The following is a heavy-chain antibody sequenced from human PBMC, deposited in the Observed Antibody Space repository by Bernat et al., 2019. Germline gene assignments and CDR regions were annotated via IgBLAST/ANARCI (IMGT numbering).Heavy chain of an antibody. CDR3: ARLRSVGDNVVCLGIWNW. Sequence: LDYKISGGSISSITYYCGWIRQPPGNGLEWIGSIYYSGSTYYNPSLTSRVTISVDTSKNQLSLKLSSVTAEDTAVYYCARLRSVGDNVVCLGIWNW. V-gene: IGHV4-39*01. CDR1: GGSISSITYY. D-gene: IGHD2-8*01. CDR2: IYYSGST. J-gene: IGHJ5*01.